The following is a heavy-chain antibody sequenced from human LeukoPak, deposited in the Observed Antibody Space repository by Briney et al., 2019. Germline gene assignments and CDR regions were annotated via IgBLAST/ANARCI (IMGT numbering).Heavy chain of an antibody. V-gene: IGHV3-48*02. D-gene: IGHD6-19*01. J-gene: IGHJ2*01. CDR2: ISSNNII. CDR3: ARDRAVAGHTYWYFDL. CDR1: GFSISSYS. Sequence: GGSRRLSCAASGFSISSYSMNWVRQAPGKGLEWVSYISSNNIIYYADSVKGRFTISRDNGRDSLYPQMSSLRDEDTAVYYCARDRAVAGHTYWYFDLWGRGTLVTVSS.